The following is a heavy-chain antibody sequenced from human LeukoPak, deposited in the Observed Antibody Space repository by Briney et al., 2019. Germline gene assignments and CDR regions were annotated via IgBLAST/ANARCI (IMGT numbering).Heavy chain of an antibody. V-gene: IGHV3-30-3*01. CDR2: ISYDGSNK. Sequence: PGRSLRLSCAASGFTFSSYAMHWVRQAPGKGLEWVAVISYDGSNKYYADSVKGRFTISRDNSKNTLYLQMNSLRAEDTAVYYCVTNGAPSYYFDYWGQGTLVTVSS. J-gene: IGHJ4*02. D-gene: IGHD2-8*01. CDR1: GFTFSSYA. CDR3: VTNGAPSYYFDY.